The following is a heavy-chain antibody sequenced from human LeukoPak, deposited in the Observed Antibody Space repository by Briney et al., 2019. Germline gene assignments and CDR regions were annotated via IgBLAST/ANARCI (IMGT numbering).Heavy chain of an antibody. V-gene: IGHV3-23*01. CDR2: ISGSGGST. CDR1: GFTFSSYA. D-gene: IGHD6-19*01. Sequence: HPGGSLRLSCAASGFTFSSYAMSWVRQAPGKGLEWVSAISGSGGSTYYADSVKGRFTISRDNSKNTLYLQMNSLRAEDTAVYYCAKDLPIAVATYYGMDVWGQGTTVTVSS. J-gene: IGHJ6*02. CDR3: AKDLPIAVATYYGMDV.